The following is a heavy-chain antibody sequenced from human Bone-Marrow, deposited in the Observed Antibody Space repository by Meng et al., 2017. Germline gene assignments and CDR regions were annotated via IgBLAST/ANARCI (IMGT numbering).Heavy chain of an antibody. CDR1: GGSISSSNW. J-gene: IGHJ3*02. D-gene: IGHD3-3*01. Sequence: QGQLKESGPGLVKPSGTLSLTCAVSGGSISSSNWWSWVRQPPGKGLEWIGEIYHSGSTNYNPSLKSRVTISVDKSKNQFSLKLSSVTAADTAVYYCARRFGVVIISSGAFDIWGQGTMVTVSS. CDR3: ARRFGVVIISSGAFDI. CDR2: IYHSGST. V-gene: IGHV4-4*02.